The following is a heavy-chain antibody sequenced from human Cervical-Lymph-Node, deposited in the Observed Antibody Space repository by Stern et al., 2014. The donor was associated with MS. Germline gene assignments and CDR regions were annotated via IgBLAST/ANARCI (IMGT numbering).Heavy chain of an antibody. CDR1: GGTFSSYA. D-gene: IGHD1-26*01. Sequence: VQLVQSGAELKKPGASVKVSCTASGGTFSSYAISWVRQAPGQGLEWIGGIMTNFGTANDAQKFQGRVTITADESTSTAYMELSSLRSEDTAVYYCARVELKEGLVRGMDVWGQGTTVTVSS. CDR2: IMTNFGTA. J-gene: IGHJ6*02. CDR3: ARVELKEGLVRGMDV. V-gene: IGHV1-69*01.